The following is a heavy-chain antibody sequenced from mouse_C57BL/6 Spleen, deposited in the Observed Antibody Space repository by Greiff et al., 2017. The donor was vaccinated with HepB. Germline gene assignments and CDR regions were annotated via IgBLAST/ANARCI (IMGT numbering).Heavy chain of an antibody. Sequence: ESGPGLVKPSRSLSLTCSVTGYSITSGYYWNWIRQFPGNKLEWMGYISYDGSNNYNPSLKNRISITRDTSKNQFFLKLNSVTTEDTATYYCARDLHYYGSAMDYWGQGTSVTVSS. CDR2: ISYDGSN. CDR1: GYSITSGYY. CDR3: ARDLHYYGSAMDY. D-gene: IGHD1-1*01. V-gene: IGHV3-6*01. J-gene: IGHJ4*01.